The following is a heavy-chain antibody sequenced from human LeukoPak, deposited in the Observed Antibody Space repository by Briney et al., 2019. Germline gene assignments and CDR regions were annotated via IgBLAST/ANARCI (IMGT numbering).Heavy chain of an antibody. CDR2: INHSGST. D-gene: IGHD3-3*01. CDR1: GGSFSGYY. CDR3: ARELYYDFWSGYTYYFDY. V-gene: IGHV4-34*01. Sequence: PSETLSLTCAVYGGSFSGYYWSWVRQPPGKGLEGIGEINHSGSTNYNPSLKSRVTISVDTSKNQFSLKLSSMTAADTAVYYCARELYYDFWSGYTYYFDYWGQGTLVTVSS. J-gene: IGHJ4*02.